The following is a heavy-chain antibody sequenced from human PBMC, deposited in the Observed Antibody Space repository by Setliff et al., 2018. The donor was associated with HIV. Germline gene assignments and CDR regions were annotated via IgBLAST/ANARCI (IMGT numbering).Heavy chain of an antibody. Sequence: GGSLRLSCEASGFIFSTYGMHWVRQAPGKGLEWVSAITAGGGSTYYADSVKGRFTISRDNAKNSLYLQMNSLRAEDTAVYYCARVRCGSTDCHWGPGTLVTVSS. CDR1: GFIFSTYG. CDR3: ARVRCGSTDCH. J-gene: IGHJ4*02. CDR2: ITAGGGST. V-gene: IGHV3-23*01. D-gene: IGHD2-2*01.